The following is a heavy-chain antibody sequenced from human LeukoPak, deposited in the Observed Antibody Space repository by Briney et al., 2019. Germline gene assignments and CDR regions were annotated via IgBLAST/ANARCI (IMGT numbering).Heavy chain of an antibody. J-gene: IGHJ4*02. V-gene: IGHV3-53*01. CDR1: GFSVSISY. CDR3: ARAPLYYFDY. CDR2: FYSGGST. Sequence: GGSLRLSCAASGFSVSISYMSWVRQAPGKGLGWVSIFYSGGSTYYADSVKGRFTISRDTSKSTVYLQMNSLRAEDTAVYYCARAPLYYFDYWGQGTLVTVSS.